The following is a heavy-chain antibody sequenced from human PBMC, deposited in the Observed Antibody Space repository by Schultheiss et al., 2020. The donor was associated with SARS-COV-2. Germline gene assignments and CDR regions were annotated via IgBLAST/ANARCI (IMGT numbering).Heavy chain of an antibody. CDR1: GYTFTSYG. V-gene: IGHV1-18*01. CDR2: INPNSGGT. J-gene: IGHJ5*02. CDR3: ARGGNWFDP. Sequence: ASVKVSCKASGYTFTSYGISWVRQAPGQGLEWMGWINPNSGGTNYAQKFQGRVTMTRDTSTSTVYMELSSLRSEDTAVYYCARGGNWFDPWGQGTLVTVSS.